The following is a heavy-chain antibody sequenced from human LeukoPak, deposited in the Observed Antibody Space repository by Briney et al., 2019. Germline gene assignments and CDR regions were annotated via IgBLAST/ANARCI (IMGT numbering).Heavy chain of an antibody. CDR3: ARDVAARQGAYYFDY. CDR1: GFTFSSYS. CDR2: ISSSSSTI. J-gene: IGHJ4*02. Sequence: GGSLRLSCAASGFTFSSYSMNWVRQAPGKGLEWVSYISSSSSTIYYADSVKGRFTISRDNAKNSLYLQMNSLRAEDTAVYYCARDVAARQGAYYFDYWGQGTLVTVSS. V-gene: IGHV3-48*01. D-gene: IGHD6-6*01.